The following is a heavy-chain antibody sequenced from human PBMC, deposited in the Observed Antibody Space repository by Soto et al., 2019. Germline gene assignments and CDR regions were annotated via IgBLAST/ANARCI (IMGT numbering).Heavy chain of an antibody. CDR1: GFTISSGGYS. CDR3: ARGYCSSTSCFDP. CDR2: IYHSGST. J-gene: IGHJ5*02. D-gene: IGHD2-2*01. V-gene: IGHV4-30-2*05. Sequence: TLSLTCAVSGFTISSGGYSWSWIRKPPGKGLEWIGYIYHSGSTYYNPSLKSRVTISVDTSKNQFSLKLSSVTAADTAVYYCARGYCSSTSCFDPWGQGTLVTVS.